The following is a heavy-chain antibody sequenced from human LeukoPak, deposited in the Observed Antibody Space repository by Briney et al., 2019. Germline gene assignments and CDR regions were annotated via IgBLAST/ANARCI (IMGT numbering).Heavy chain of an antibody. J-gene: IGHJ4*01. CDR1: GGFISGSY. V-gene: IGHV4-59*01. CDR3: ARGIESYGDFGY. D-gene: IGHD4-17*01. Sequence: PSETLSLTCTVSGGFISGSYWSWIRQPPGKGLEWIAYMYNSGSTNYNPSLKSRVTISIDTSKNQFSLKVSSLTAADTAIYYCARGIESYGDFGYWGQGILVTVSS. CDR2: MYNSGST.